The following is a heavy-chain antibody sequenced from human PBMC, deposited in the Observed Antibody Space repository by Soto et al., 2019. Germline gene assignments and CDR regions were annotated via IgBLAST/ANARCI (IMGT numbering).Heavy chain of an antibody. D-gene: IGHD3-3*02. J-gene: IGHJ4*02. V-gene: IGHV3-23*01. CDR1: GFTFSSYA. CDR2: ISGSGGST. CDR3: AKGESVHFWSGYSGRFDY. Sequence: GSLRLSCAASGFTFSSYAMSWVRQAPGKGLEWVSAISGSGGSTYYADSVKGRFTISRDNSKNTLYLQMNSLRAEDTAVYYCAKGESVHFWSGYSGRFDYWGQGTLVTVSS.